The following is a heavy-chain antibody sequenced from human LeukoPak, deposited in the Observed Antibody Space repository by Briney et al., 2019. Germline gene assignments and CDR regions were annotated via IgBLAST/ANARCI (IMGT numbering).Heavy chain of an antibody. Sequence: SETLSLSCTVSGASISNSRDYWGWIRQPPGKGLEWIGSIFFSGSTYYNPSLRSRAAISVDSSKNQFSLKLSSVTAADTAFYYCARHVEIAVAGPIEYWGQGTLVPVSS. V-gene: IGHV4-39*01. J-gene: IGHJ4*02. D-gene: IGHD6-19*01. CDR3: ARHVEIAVAGPIEY. CDR2: IFFSGST. CDR1: GASISNSRDY.